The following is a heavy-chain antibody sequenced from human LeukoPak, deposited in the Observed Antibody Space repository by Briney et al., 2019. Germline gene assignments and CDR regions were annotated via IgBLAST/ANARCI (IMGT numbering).Heavy chain of an antibody. D-gene: IGHD2-2*02. CDR3: ARRALGYCSSTSCYTVDY. V-gene: IGHV4-34*01. Sequence: SETLSLTCAVYGGSFSGYYWGWIRQPPGKGLEWIGEINDSGSTNYNPSLKSRVTISVDTSKNQFSLKLSSVTAADTAVYYCARRALGYCSSTSCYTVDYWGQGTLVTVSS. CDR2: INDSGST. CDR1: GGSFSGYY. J-gene: IGHJ4*02.